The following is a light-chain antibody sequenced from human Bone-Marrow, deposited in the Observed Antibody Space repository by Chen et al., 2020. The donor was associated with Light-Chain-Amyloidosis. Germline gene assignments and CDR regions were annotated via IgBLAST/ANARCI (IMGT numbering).Light chain of an antibody. V-gene: IGLV3-21*02. J-gene: IGLJ3*02. CDR1: NSGSTS. CDR2: DDS. CDR3: QVWDRSSDRPV. Sequence: SYVLTLPSSVSGAPGQTATIACGGNNSGSTSVHWYQQTPGQAPLLGVYDDSDRPSGIPARLSGSTSGNTATLTISRVEAGDEADYYCQVWDRSSDRPVFGGGTKLTVL.